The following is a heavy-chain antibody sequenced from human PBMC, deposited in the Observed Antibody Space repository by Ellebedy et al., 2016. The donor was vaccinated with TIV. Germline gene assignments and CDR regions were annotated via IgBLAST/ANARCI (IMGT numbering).Heavy chain of an antibody. CDR1: GFTFSEYG. J-gene: IGHJ3*02. CDR2: ISANSSAI. Sequence: GESLKISCAASGFTFSEYGMNWVRQAPGEGLEWVAYISANSSAIHYADSVKGRFTISRDIDKTSLYLQMSDLRAEDTAVYYCERDTSLYGDQDDAFDIWGQGTLVTVSS. V-gene: IGHV3-48*01. D-gene: IGHD2-21*02. CDR3: ERDTSLYGDQDDAFDI.